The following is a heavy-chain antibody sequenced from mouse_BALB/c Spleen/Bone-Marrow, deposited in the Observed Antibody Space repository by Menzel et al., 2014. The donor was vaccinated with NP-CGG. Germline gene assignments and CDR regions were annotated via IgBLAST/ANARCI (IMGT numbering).Heavy chain of an antibody. CDR3: TRGEVQAMEY. CDR2: IDPSDSYT. D-gene: IGHD2-14*01. V-gene: IGHV1S127*01. CDR1: GYTFTSYW. Sequence: QVQLQQSGAELVKPGASVKMSCKASGYTFTSYWMHWVKQRPGQGLEWIGVIDPSDSYTSYNQKFKGKATLTVDTSSSTAYIQLSSLTSEDSAVYYCTRGEVQAMEYWGRGTSVTVSS. J-gene: IGHJ4*01.